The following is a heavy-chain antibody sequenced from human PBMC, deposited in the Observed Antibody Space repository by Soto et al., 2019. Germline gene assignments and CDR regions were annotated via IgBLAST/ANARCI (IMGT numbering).Heavy chain of an antibody. D-gene: IGHD4-17*01. V-gene: IGHV1-46*01. CDR1: GYTFTSYY. J-gene: IGHJ4*02. CDR3: ARVPLTVTTTYYFEY. Sequence: ASVKVSCKASGYTFTSYYMHWVRQAPGQGLEWMGIINPSGGSTSYAQKFQGRVTMTRDTSTSTVYMELSSLRSEDTAVYYCARVPLTVTTTYYFEYWGQGTLVTVSS. CDR2: INPSGGST.